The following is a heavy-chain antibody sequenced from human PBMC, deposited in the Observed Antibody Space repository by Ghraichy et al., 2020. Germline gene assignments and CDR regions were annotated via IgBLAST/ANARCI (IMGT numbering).Heavy chain of an antibody. D-gene: IGHD3-10*01. Sequence: SETLSLTCTVSGGSISSGSYYWSWIRQPAGKGLEWIGRIYTSGSTNYNPSLKSRVTISVDTSKNQFSLKLSPVTAADTAVYYCARDRTMVRGVAYGMDVWGQGTTVTVSS. J-gene: IGHJ6*02. CDR3: ARDRTMVRGVAYGMDV. CDR1: GGSISSGSYY. V-gene: IGHV4-61*02. CDR2: IYTSGST.